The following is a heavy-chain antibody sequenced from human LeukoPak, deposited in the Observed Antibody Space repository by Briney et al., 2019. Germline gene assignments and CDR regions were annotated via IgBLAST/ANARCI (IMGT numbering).Heavy chain of an antibody. J-gene: IGHJ4*01. CDR1: GFTVSSNY. D-gene: IGHD6-19*01. V-gene: IGHV3-53*01. Sequence: GGSLRLSCAASGFTVSSNYMSWVRQAPGKGLEWVSVIYSGGSTYYADSVKGRFTISRDNSKNTLYLQMNSLRAEDTAVYYCARGYSSGWYGCPFDYRGHGTLVTVSS. CDR2: IYSGGST. CDR3: ARGYSSGWYGCPFDY.